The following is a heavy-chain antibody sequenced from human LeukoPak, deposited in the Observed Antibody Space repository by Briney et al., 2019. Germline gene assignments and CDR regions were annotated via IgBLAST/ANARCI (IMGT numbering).Heavy chain of an antibody. CDR3: ARDRRYYYGSGSYYMRYFDY. Sequence: SQTLSLTCAVSGGSISSGGYSWSWIRQPPGKGLEWIGYIYHSGSTYYNPSLKSRLTISVDRSKNQFSLKLSSVTAADTAVYYCARDRRYYYGSGSYYMRYFDYWGQGTLVTVSS. V-gene: IGHV4-30-2*01. CDR1: GGSISSGGYS. J-gene: IGHJ4*02. D-gene: IGHD3-10*01. CDR2: IYHSGST.